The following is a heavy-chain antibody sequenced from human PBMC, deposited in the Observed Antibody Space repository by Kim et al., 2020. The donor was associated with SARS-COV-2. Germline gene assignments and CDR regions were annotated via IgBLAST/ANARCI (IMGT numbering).Heavy chain of an antibody. CDR2: IGTAGDT. V-gene: IGHV3-13*01. CDR1: GFTFSSYD. D-gene: IGHD3-3*01. Sequence: GGSLRLSCAASGFTFSSYDMHWVRQATGKGLEWVSAIGTAGDTYYSGSVKGRFTISRENAKNSLYLQMNSLRAGDTAVYYCARGRWYYDFWGGYKGGKYWFDPWGQGTLVTVSS. J-gene: IGHJ5*02. CDR3: ARGRWYYDFWGGYKGGKYWFDP.